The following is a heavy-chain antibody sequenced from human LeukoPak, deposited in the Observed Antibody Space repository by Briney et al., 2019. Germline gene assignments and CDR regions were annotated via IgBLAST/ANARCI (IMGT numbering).Heavy chain of an antibody. J-gene: IGHJ3*01. D-gene: IGHD6-13*01. CDR2: ISRD. CDR3: ARAVRAPGTPENGFDL. V-gene: IGHV3-30*04. Sequence: PGGSLRLSCAASRFTFSTYAMHWVRQAPGKGPEWVAVISRDDADSVRGRFTISRDNSMDTLYLQMNSLREEDMGFYFCARAVRAPGTPENGFDLWGQGTMVTVSS. CDR1: RFTFSTYA.